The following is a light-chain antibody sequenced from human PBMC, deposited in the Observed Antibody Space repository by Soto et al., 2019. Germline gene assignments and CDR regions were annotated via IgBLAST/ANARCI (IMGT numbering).Light chain of an antibody. CDR2: AAS. Sequence: DIQMTQSPSSLSASVGDRVTITCRASQSISSYLNWYQQKPGKAPKVLIYAASSLHSGVPSRFSGSGSGTDFTLTISSLQPEDFATYYCQQSHSTPRTFGQGTKVEIK. CDR3: QQSHSTPRT. V-gene: IGKV1-39*01. J-gene: IGKJ1*01. CDR1: QSISSY.